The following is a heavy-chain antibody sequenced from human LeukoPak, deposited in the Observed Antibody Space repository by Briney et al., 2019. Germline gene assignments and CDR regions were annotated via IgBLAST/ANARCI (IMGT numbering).Heavy chain of an antibody. D-gene: IGHD2-15*01. CDR3: ARDWSIGKVAPQSLNWFNP. CDR2: ISYDGSNK. V-gene: IGHV3-30-3*01. Sequence: GGSLRLSCAASGFTFSSYAMHWVRQAPGKGLEWVAVISYDGSNKYYADSVKGRSTISRDNSKNTLYLQMNSLRAEDTAVYYCARDWSIGKVAPQSLNWFNPWGQGTLVTVSS. CDR1: GFTFSSYA. J-gene: IGHJ5*02.